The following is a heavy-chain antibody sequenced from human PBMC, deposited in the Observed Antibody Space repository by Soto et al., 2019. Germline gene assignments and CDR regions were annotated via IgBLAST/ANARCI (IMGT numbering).Heavy chain of an antibody. V-gene: IGHV1-69*13. CDR2: IIPIFGTA. CDR1: GGTFSSYA. CDR3: ASDKYSKGSTYYYYGMDV. J-gene: IGHJ6*02. Sequence: SVKVSCKASGGTFSSYAISWVRQAPGQGLEWMGGIIPIFGTANYAQKFQGRVTITADESTSTAYMELSSLRSEDTAVYYCASDKYSKGSTYYYYGMDVWGQGTTVTVSS. D-gene: IGHD4-4*01.